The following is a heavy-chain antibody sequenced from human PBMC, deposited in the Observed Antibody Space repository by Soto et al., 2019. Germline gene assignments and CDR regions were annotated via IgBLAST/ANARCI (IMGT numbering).Heavy chain of an antibody. CDR3: ASIAAAGNLRGGYYFDY. CDR2: IYYSGST. D-gene: IGHD6-13*01. J-gene: IGHJ4*02. Sequence: HQNPGKGLEWIGYIYYSGSTYYNPSLKSRVTITVDTSKNQFSLKLSSVTAADTAVYYCASIAAAGNLRGGYYFDYWGQGTLVTVSS. V-gene: IGHV4-30-4*06.